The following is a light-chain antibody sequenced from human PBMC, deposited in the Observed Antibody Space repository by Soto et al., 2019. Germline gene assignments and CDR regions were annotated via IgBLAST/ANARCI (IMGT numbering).Light chain of an antibody. CDR3: QQHNNWPWA. CDR2: ATS. CDR1: QSVGGN. V-gene: IGKV3-15*01. Sequence: EVVMTQSPDTLSVSPGEGVTLSCGASQSVGGNVAWYQQKPGQTPRLLIYATSTRATGIPARFSGSGSGTDFTLTISSLQSEDSAVYHCQQHNNWPWAFGQGTNVEV. J-gene: IGKJ1*01.